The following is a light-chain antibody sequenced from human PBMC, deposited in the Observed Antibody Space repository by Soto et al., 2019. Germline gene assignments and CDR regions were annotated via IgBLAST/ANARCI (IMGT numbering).Light chain of an antibody. J-gene: IGKJ3*01. Sequence: EIVLTQSPATLSLSPGERATLSCRASQSVSRYLAWYQQKPGQAPRLLIYDASNRATGIPDRVSGSGSGTDFTLTISSLEPDDFAVYFCQQRATWSPGFTFGPGTKVDFK. V-gene: IGKV3-11*01. CDR3: QQRATWSPGFT. CDR1: QSVSRY. CDR2: DAS.